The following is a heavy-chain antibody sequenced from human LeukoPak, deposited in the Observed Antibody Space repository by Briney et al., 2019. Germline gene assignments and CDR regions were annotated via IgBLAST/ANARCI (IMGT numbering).Heavy chain of an antibody. J-gene: IGHJ4*02. Sequence: GGSLRLSCAASGFTVSSNYMSWVRQAPGKGLEWVSVIYSGGSTYYADSVKGRFSISRDNSKNTLYLHMGSLRNEDMAVYYCARVRGSYAFDQWGQGTLVTVSS. CDR3: ARVRGSYAFDQ. CDR2: IYSGGST. V-gene: IGHV3-53*05. CDR1: GFTVSSNY. D-gene: IGHD3-10*01.